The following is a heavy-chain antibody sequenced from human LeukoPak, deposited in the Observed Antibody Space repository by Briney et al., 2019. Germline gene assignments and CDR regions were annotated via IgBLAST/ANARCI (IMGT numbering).Heavy chain of an antibody. Sequence: SQTLSLTCTVSGGSISSGSYYWSWIRQPAGKGLEWIRRIYTSGSTNYNPSLKSRVTISVDTSKNQFSLKLSSVTAADTAVYYCARDTQYYDFWSGYYAFDYWGQGTLVTVSS. CDR3: ARDTQYYDFWSGYYAFDY. CDR2: IYTSGST. CDR1: GGSISSGSYY. D-gene: IGHD3-3*01. J-gene: IGHJ4*02. V-gene: IGHV4-61*02.